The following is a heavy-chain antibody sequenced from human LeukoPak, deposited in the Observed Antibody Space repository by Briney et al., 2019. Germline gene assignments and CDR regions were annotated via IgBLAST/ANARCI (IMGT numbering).Heavy chain of an antibody. J-gene: IGHJ4*02. CDR3: ARRMVRGGSHFDY. CDR1: GFTFSSYG. D-gene: IGHD3-10*01. CDR2: IRYDGSNK. Sequence: PGGSLRLSCAASGFTFSSYGMHWVRQAPGKGLEWVAFIRYDGSNKYYADSVKGRFTISRDNAKNSLYLQMSSLRAEDTAIYYCARRMVRGGSHFDYWGQGTLVTVSS. V-gene: IGHV3-30*02.